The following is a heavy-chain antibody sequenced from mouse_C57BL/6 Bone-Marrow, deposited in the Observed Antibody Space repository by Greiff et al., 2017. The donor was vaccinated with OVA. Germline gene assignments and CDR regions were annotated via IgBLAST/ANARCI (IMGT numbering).Heavy chain of an antibody. CDR2: IWSGGST. J-gene: IGHJ4*01. Sequence: QVQLKESGPGLVQPSQSLSITCTVSGFSLTSYGVHWVRQSPGKGLEWLGVIWSGGSTDYNAAFISRLSISKDNSKSQVFFKMNSLQADDTAIYYCARENRDYGSSYGAMDYWGQGTSVTVSS. D-gene: IGHD1-1*01. CDR3: ARENRDYGSSYGAMDY. V-gene: IGHV2-2*01. CDR1: GFSLTSYG.